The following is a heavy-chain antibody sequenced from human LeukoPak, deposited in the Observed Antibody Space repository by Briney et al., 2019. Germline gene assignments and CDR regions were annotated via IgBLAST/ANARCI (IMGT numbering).Heavy chain of an antibody. CDR1: GGSAHNGPYY. J-gene: IGHJ4*02. CDR3: ARIIVGAIFDY. D-gene: IGHD1-26*01. V-gene: IGHV4-31*03. Sequence: SETLSLTCPCCGGSAHNGPYYWIWIRQHPGKGLEWIGYISYTGGTYYNPSLESRVSMSVDTSKNQFSLKLSSVTAADTAMYYRARIIVGAIFDYWGQGTLVTVSS. CDR2: ISYTGGT.